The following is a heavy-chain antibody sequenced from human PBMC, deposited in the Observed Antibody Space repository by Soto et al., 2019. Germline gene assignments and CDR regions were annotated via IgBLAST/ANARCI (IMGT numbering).Heavy chain of an antibody. D-gene: IGHD4-4*01. CDR1: GFTFSSYA. J-gene: IGHJ6*02. Sequence: EVQLLESGGGLVQPGGSLRLSCAASGFTFSSYAMSWVRQAPGKGLEWVSAISGSGGSTYYADSVKGRFTISRDNSKNTLYLQMNSLRAEDTAVYCCAKDKASNPYYYYYGMDVWGQGTTVTVSS. CDR3: AKDKASNPYYYYYGMDV. CDR2: ISGSGGST. V-gene: IGHV3-23*01.